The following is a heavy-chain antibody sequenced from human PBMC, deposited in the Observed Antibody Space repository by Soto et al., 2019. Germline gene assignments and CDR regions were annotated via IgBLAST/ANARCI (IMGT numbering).Heavy chain of an antibody. J-gene: IGHJ6*02. CDR1: GFTFSSYA. Sequence: GGSLRLSCSASGFTFSSYAMHWVRQAPGKGLEYVSAISSNGGSTYYADSVKGRFTISRDNSKNTLYLQMSSLRAEDTAVYYCVKDHSSTSRTRFYYYYGMDVWGQGTTVT. CDR3: VKDHSSTSRTRFYYYYGMDV. CDR2: ISSNGGST. D-gene: IGHD2-2*01. V-gene: IGHV3-64D*06.